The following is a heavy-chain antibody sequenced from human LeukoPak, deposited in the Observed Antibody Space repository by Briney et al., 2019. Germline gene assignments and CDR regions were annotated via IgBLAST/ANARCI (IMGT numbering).Heavy chain of an antibody. J-gene: IGHJ4*02. CDR2: INPNSGGT. CDR1: GYTFTGYY. V-gene: IGHV1-2*02. CDR3: ACQRVGELYCSSISCLAPFDY. Sequence: GASVKVSCKASGYTFTGYYMHWVRQAPGQGLEWMGWINPNSGGTNYAQKFQGRVTMTRDTSISTAYMELSRLRSDDTAVYYCACQRVGELYCSSISCLAPFDYWGQGTLVTVSS. D-gene: IGHD2-2*01.